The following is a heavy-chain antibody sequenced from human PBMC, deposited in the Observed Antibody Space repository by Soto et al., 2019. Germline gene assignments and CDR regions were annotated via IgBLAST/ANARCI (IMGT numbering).Heavy chain of an antibody. CDR3: ARSYRCVAYFAV. Sequence: QLQLQESGSGLVKPSQTLSLTCAVSGGSISSGGYSWSWIRQPPGKGLEWIGYIYHSGSTYYNPSTKSRVTISVDRANNSFSLKLSSVTAADTAVYYWARSYRCVAYFAVWREGTMLTASS. J-gene: IGHJ4*02. CDR1: GGSISSGGYS. V-gene: IGHV4-30-2*01. CDR2: IYHSGST.